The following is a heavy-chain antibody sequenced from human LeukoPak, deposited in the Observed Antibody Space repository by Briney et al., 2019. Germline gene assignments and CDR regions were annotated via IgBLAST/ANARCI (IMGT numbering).Heavy chain of an antibody. D-gene: IGHD3-10*01. Sequence: GALRLSCAASGFTFSSYEMNWVRQAPGKGLEWVSYISSSGSTIYYADSVKGRFTISRDNAKNSLYLQMNSLRAEDTAVYCCARDLAGGYYGSGMDVWGKGTTVTISS. CDR3: ARDLAGGYYGSGMDV. J-gene: IGHJ6*04. V-gene: IGHV3-48*03. CDR2: ISSSGSTI. CDR1: GFTFSSYE.